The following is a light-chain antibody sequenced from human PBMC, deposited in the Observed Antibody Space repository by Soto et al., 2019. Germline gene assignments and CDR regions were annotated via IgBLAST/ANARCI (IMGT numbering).Light chain of an antibody. V-gene: IGKV2-30*01. CDR1: QSLLYRDGNTY. J-gene: IGKJ1*01. Sequence: DVVMPQSPLSLPVTLGQPASISCRSSQSLLYRDGNTYLNWSHQRPGQPPRRLIYKISKRDSGVPDRLSGSGSGTDFTLRISRVEAEDVGIYYCMQGSHWPWTFGQGTKVDIK. CDR2: KIS. CDR3: MQGSHWPWT.